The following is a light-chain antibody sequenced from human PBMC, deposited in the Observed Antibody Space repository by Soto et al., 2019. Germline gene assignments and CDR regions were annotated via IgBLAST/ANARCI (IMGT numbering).Light chain of an antibody. V-gene: IGKV1-39*01. Sequence: IQMTQSPSSLSASVGDSVIISCRASQRIGAYLNWYQQKPGKPPKLLIYAASNLESGVPSRFTGRGSGTDFSLTINSLQPEDFATYFCQQSYTIPRWTFGQGTKVDIK. J-gene: IGKJ1*01. CDR1: QRIGAY. CDR2: AAS. CDR3: QQSYTIPRWT.